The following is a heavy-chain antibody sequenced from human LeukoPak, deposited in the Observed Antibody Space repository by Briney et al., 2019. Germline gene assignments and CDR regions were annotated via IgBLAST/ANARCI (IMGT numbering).Heavy chain of an antibody. CDR1: GGTFSSYA. CDR3: AREGLSRTPPY. J-gene: IGHJ4*02. V-gene: IGHV1-69*05. CDR2: IIPIFGTA. D-gene: IGHD3-16*02. Sequence: ASVKVSCKASGGTFSSYAIGWVRQAPGQGLEWMGGIIPIFGTANYAQKFQGRVTITTDESTSTAYMELSSLRSEDTAVYYCAREGLSRTPPYWGQGTLVTVSS.